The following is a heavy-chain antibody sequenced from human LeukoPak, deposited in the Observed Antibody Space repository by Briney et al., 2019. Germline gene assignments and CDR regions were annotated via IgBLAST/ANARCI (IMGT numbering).Heavy chain of an antibody. CDR1: GYTFTSYG. D-gene: IGHD3-22*01. CDR3: ARDGRFSLGYDSSGYYYVYYYYGMDV. J-gene: IGHJ6*02. CDR2: ISAYNGNT. Sequence: GASVKVSCKASGYTFTSYGISWVRQAPGQGLEWMGWISAYNGNTNYAQKLQGRVTMTTDTSTSTAYMELRRLRSDDTAVYYCARDGRFSLGYDSSGYYYVYYYYGMDVWGQGTTVTVSS. V-gene: IGHV1-18*01.